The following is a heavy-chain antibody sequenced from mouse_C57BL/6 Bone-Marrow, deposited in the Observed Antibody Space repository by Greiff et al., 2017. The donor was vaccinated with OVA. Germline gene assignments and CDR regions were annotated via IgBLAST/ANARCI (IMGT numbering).Heavy chain of an antibody. CDR3: ARRRDFYYGYYVGYFDV. D-gene: IGHD2-3*01. V-gene: IGHV1-64*01. Sequence: QVQLQQPGAELVKPGASVKLSCKASGYTFTSYWMHWVKQRPGQGLEWIGMIHPNSGSTNYNEKFKSKATLTVDKSSSTAYMQLSSLTSEDSAVYYCARRRDFYYGYYVGYFDVWGTGTTVTVSS. J-gene: IGHJ1*03. CDR2: IHPNSGST. CDR1: GYTFTSYW.